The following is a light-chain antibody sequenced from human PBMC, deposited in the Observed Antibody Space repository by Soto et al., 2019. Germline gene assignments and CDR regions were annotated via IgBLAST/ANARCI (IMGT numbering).Light chain of an antibody. V-gene: IGLV2-14*03. CDR2: DVS. CDR1: NSDVGGYNY. Sequence: HSVLTQPASVSGSPGQSITISCTGTNSDVGGYNYVSWYQQHPGQAPKLMIYDVSDRPSGVSNRFSGSKSGNTASLTISGLQAEDEADYYCSSSTSTDTVLFGGGTKLTVL. CDR3: SSSTSTDTVL. J-gene: IGLJ2*01.